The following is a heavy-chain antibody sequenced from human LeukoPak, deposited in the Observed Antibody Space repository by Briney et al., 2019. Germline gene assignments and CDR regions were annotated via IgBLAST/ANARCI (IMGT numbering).Heavy chain of an antibody. V-gene: IGHV4-4*02. CDR2: IYHNGTL. D-gene: IGHD3-22*01. CDR1: VGSISSGNW. J-gene: IGHJ4*02. CDR3: ARVPYYYDSSGYLPYFDY. Sequence: SGTLSLTCAVSVGSISSGNWWTWVRQSPGKGLEWIGEIYHNGTLNYNPSLKSRVTISADSFKNHFSPKLTSVTAADTAVYYCARVPYYYDSSGYLPYFDYWGQGTLVTVSS.